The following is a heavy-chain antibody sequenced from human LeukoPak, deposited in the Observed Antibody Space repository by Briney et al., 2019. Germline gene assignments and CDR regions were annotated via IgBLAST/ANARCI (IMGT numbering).Heavy chain of an antibody. CDR2: ISWNGRST. CDR1: GFSSDDFV. J-gene: IGHJ4*02. D-gene: IGHD6-13*01. V-gene: IGHV3-20*04. CDR3: ARSTAVGLNYLEY. Sequence: VGSLRLSCAASGFSSDDFVMCWGRQAPGEGLGWGSGISWNGRSTGYADSVKGRFTLSRDNANNSLYLQMNNLRAEDTPLYYCARSTAVGLNYLEYWGQGTLVTVSS.